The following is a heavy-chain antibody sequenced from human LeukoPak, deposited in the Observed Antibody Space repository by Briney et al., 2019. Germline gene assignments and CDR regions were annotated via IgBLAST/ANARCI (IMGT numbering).Heavy chain of an antibody. V-gene: IGHV3-30*01. Sequence: GGSLRLSCAASGFTFSSYAMHWVRQAPGKGLEWVAVISYDGSNKYYADSVKGRFTISRDNSKNTLYLQMNSLRAEDTAVYYCARGVAAAGLGLGYWGQGTLVTVSS. CDR1: GFTFSSYA. CDR2: ISYDGSNK. J-gene: IGHJ4*02. CDR3: ARGVAAAGLGLGY. D-gene: IGHD6-13*01.